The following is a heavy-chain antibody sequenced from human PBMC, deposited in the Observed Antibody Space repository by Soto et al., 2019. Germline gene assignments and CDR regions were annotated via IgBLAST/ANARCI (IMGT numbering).Heavy chain of an antibody. CDR1: GFTVSSYG. CDR2: ISRDGGTK. J-gene: IGHJ4*02. CDR3: TGEVASGY. D-gene: IGHD3-10*01. V-gene: IGHV3-30*03. Sequence: QVQLVESGGGVVQPGRSLRLSCAASGFTVSSYGMHWVRQAPGKGLEWVAVISRDGGTKYYADSVKGRFTISKDNSRNTLFLEMKSLRGDDMVVYYCTGEVASGYWGQGTLVTVSS.